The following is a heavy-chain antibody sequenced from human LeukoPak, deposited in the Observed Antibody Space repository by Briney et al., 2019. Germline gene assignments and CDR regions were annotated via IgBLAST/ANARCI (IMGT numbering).Heavy chain of an antibody. CDR3: AREGGDSDGYYHDD. V-gene: IGHV4-39*07. Sequence: PSETLSLTCTVSGGSISSRSYYWGWIRQPPGKGLEWIGSIYYSGSTYYNPSLKSRVTISVDTSKNQFSLKLSSVTAADTAVYYCAREGGDSDGYYHDDWGQGTLVTVSS. D-gene: IGHD3-22*01. CDR1: GGSISSRSYY. J-gene: IGHJ4*02. CDR2: IYYSGST.